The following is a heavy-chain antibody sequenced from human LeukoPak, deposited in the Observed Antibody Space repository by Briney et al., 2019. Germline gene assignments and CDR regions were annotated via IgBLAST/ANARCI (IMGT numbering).Heavy chain of an antibody. J-gene: IGHJ4*02. CDR2: IIGGST. V-gene: IGHV3-38-3*01. D-gene: IGHD4-17*01. CDR3: AKVPLGGDYVPYFDY. CDR1: GFTVSSNE. Sequence: GGSLSLSCAASGFTVSSNEMSWVRPAQGLGLEGGSFIIGGSTYYADSVKGRSTISRDNSTNTLYLQMNSLRAEDTAVYYCAKVPLGGDYVPYFDYWGQGTLVTVSS.